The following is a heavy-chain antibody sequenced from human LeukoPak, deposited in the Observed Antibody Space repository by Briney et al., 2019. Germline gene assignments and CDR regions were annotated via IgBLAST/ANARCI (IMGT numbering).Heavy chain of an antibody. CDR2: IYSGGST. CDR1: GFTVSSNY. Sequence: GGSLRLSCAASGFTVSSNYMSWVRQAPGKGLEWVSVIYSGGSTYYADSVKGRFTISRDNSKNTLYLQMSSLRAEDTAVYYCVKDPVHYYGIDVWGQGTTVTVS. CDR3: VKDPVHYYGIDV. V-gene: IGHV3-66*01. J-gene: IGHJ6*02.